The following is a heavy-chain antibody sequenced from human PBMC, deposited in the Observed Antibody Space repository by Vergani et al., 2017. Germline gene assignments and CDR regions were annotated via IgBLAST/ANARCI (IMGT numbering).Heavy chain of an antibody. CDR1: GASVSRGTYY. J-gene: IGHJ6*03. CDR2: MYTSGHT. CDR3: ARASHCINCYSEGPNGPGYYYMDV. V-gene: IGHV4-61*02. Sequence: QVQLQESGPGLVTPSQTLSLTCTVSGASVSRGTYYWTWIRQPAGKKLEWIVRMYTSGHTIYNPSLESRVTMSVDTSKNQFSLQLSSVTAADTAVYYCARASHCINCYSEGPNGPGYYYMDVWGKGTTVTVSS. D-gene: IGHD2-21*01.